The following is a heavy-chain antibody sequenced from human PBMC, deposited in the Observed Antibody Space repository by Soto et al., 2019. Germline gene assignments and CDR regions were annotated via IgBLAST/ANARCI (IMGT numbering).Heavy chain of an antibody. D-gene: IGHD3-22*01. CDR2: IYCSGST. CDR3: ARAAKTYYYDSSGYYYAFDI. V-gene: IGHV4-30-4*01. CDR1: GGSISSGDSY. J-gene: IGHJ3*02. Sequence: QVQLQESGPGLVKPSQTLSLTCTVSGGSISSGDSYWSWIRHPPGRGLEWIGYIYCSGSTYYTPSLKSRVTISVDTSKNQFSLKLSSVTAADTAVYYCARAAKTYYYDSSGYYYAFDIWGQGTMVTVSS.